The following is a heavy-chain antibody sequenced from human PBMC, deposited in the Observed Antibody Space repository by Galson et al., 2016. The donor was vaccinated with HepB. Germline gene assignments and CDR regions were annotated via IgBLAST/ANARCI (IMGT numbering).Heavy chain of an antibody. CDR2: IKTKRDGETT. D-gene: IGHD4/OR15-4a*01. J-gene: IGHJ6*02. V-gene: IGHV3-15*07. CDR3: TAESLTEPDFYGMDV. Sequence: SLRLSCAASTFTFSNAYMNWVRQAPGKGLEWVGRIKTKRDGETTDYGAPVKGRFTISRDDSTNTGFLQMNSLKTEDTAVYYCTAESLTEPDFYGMDVWGQGTTVTVSS. CDR1: TFTFSNAY.